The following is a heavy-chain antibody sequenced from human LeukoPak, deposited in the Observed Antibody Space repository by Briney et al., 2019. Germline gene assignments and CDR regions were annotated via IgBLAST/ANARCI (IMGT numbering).Heavy chain of an antibody. CDR1: GFPFSSYG. J-gene: IGHJ3*02. D-gene: IGHD6-19*01. Sequence: PGGSLRLSCAASGFPFSSYGMHWVRQAPGKGLEWVAFIRYDGSNKYYADSVKGRFTISRDNSKNTLYLQMNSLRAEDTAVYYCAKDRIAVAGGEAFDIWGQGTMVTVSS. CDR3: AKDRIAVAGGEAFDI. CDR2: IRYDGSNK. V-gene: IGHV3-30*02.